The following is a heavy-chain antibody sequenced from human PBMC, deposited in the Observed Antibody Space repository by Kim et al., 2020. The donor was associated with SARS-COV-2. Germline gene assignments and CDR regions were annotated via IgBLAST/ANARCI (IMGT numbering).Heavy chain of an antibody. CDR1: GYTFTSYA. J-gene: IGHJ6*02. D-gene: IGHD2-21*02. V-gene: IGHV1-3*04. Sequence: ASVKVSCKASGYTFTSYAMHWVRQAPGQRLEWMGWINTDNGNTKYSQKFQGRVTITRDTSASTAYMELSSLRSEDTAVYYCAVTAPYYGMDVWGQGTTVTVSS. CDR3: AVTAPYYGMDV. CDR2: INTDNGNT.